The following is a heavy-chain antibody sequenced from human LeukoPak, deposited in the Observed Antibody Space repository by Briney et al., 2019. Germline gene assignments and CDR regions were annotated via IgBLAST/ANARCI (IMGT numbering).Heavy chain of an antibody. CDR2: IYYSVNT. V-gene: IGHV4-39*01. Sequence: SETLSLTCTVSGGSISSSTYWGWIRQPPGKGLEWIGSIYYSVNTYYNPSLKSRVTISVDTSKNQFSLKLSSVTAADTTVYYCASPQRGYSYGYAGPFDYWGQGTLVTVSS. CDR3: ASPQRGYSYGYAGPFDY. J-gene: IGHJ4*02. D-gene: IGHD5-18*01. CDR1: GGSISSSTY.